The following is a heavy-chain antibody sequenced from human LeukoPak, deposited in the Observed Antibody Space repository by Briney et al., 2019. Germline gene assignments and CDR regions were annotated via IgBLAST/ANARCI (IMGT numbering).Heavy chain of an antibody. CDR3: ARGGRIVGATPVLDY. CDR1: GGSISSYY. J-gene: IGHJ4*02. CDR2: INHSGST. Sequence: PSETLSLTCTVSGGSISSYYWSWIRQPPGKGLEWIGEINHSGSTNYNPSLKSRVTISVDTSKNEFSLKLSSVTAADTAVYYCARGGRIVGATPVLDYWDQGTLVTVSS. V-gene: IGHV4-34*01. D-gene: IGHD1-26*01.